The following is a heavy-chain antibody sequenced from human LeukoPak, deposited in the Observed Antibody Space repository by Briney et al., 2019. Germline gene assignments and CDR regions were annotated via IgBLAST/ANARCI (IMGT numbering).Heavy chain of an antibody. CDR3: ARGDRSRITMIVVAKPGYFDY. CDR1: GGSFSGYY. J-gene: IGHJ4*02. D-gene: IGHD3-22*01. V-gene: IGHV4-34*01. CDR2: INHSGST. Sequence: PSETLSLTCAVYGGSFSGYYWSWIRQPPGKGLEWRGEINHSGSTNYNPSLKSRVTISVDRPKNQFSLKLSSVTAADTAVYYCARGDRSRITMIVVAKPGYFDYWGQGTLVTVSS.